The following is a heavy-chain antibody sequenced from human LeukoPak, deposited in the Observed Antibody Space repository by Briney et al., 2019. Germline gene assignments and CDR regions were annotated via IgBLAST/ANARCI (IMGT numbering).Heavy chain of an antibody. V-gene: IGHV1-69*13. D-gene: IGHD3-3*01. CDR3: AIPGYDFWSGYYTHFDY. CDR1: GGTFSSYA. J-gene: IGHJ4*02. CDR2: IIPIFGTA. Sequence: ASVKVSCKASGGTFSSYAISWVRQAPGQGLEWMGGIIPIFGTANYAQKFQGRVTITADESTSTACMELSSLRSEDTAVYYCAIPGYDFWSGYYTHFDYWGQGTLVTVSS.